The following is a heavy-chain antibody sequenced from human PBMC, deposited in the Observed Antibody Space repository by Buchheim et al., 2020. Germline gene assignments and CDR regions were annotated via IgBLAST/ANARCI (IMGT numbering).Heavy chain of an antibody. CDR1: GFTFSSYS. D-gene: IGHD1-26*01. CDR3: ARTSGSYYSYYGVDV. CDR2: ISSSSTTM. Sequence: EVQLVESGGGLAQPGGSLRLSCAGSGFTFSSYSINWVRQAPGKGLEWISYISSSSTTMYYADSVKGRFTISTDNAKNSLYLQMNSLRGDDTAVYYCARTSGSYYSYYGVDVWGQGTT. J-gene: IGHJ6*02. V-gene: IGHV3-48*01.